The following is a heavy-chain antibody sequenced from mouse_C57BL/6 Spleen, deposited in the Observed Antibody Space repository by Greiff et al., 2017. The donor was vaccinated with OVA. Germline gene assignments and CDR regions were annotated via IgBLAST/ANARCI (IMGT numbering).Heavy chain of an antibody. D-gene: IGHD1-1*01. V-gene: IGHV5-9-1*02. CDR2: ISSGGDYT. J-gene: IGHJ2*01. CDR3: TRWSGSSFFDY. Sequence: DVQLLESGEGLVKPGGSLKLSCAASGFTFSSYAMPWVRQTPEQRLEWVAYISSGGDYTYYADTLKGRFTITRDNARNTLYLQMSSLKSEDTAMYYCTRWSGSSFFDYWGQGTTLTVSS. CDR1: GFTFSSYA.